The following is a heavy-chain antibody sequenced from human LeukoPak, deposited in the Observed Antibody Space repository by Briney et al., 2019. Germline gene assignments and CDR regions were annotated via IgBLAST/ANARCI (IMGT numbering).Heavy chain of an antibody. Sequence: VASVKVSCKASGYTFTGYYMHWVRQAPGQGLEWMGWINPNSGDTNYAQKFQGRVTMTRDTSISTAYMELSRLRSDDTAVYYCAKSRIVGAHCLDYWGQGTLVTVSS. CDR1: GYTFTGYY. J-gene: IGHJ4*02. CDR3: AKSRIVGAHCLDY. CDR2: INPNSGDT. D-gene: IGHD1-26*01. V-gene: IGHV1-2*02.